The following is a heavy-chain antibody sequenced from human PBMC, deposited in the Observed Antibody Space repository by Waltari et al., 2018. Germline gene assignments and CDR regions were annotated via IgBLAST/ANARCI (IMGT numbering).Heavy chain of an antibody. V-gene: IGHV3-30-3*01. J-gene: IGHJ4*02. CDR3: ARDGSTGIVVDLDY. D-gene: IGHD3-22*01. CDR1: GFTFSSYA. Sequence: QVQLVESGGGVVQPGRSLRLSCAASGFTFSSYAMHWVRQAPGKGLEWVAVISYDGSNKYYADSVKGRFTISRDKSKNTLYLQMNSLRAEDTAVYYCARDGSTGIVVDLDYWGQGTLVTVSS. CDR2: ISYDGSNK.